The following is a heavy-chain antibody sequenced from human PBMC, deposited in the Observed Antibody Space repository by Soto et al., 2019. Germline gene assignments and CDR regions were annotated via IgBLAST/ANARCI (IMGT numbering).Heavy chain of an antibody. V-gene: IGHV3-15*07. CDR1: GFTFSNAW. D-gene: IGHD1-1*01. J-gene: IGHJ6*02. CDR3: VITPVPLYYYGMDV. CDR2: IKSKTDGGTT. Sequence: GGSLRLSCAASGFTFSNAWMNWVRQAPGKGLEWVGRIKSKTDGGTTDYAAPVKGRFTISRDDSKNTLYLQMNSLKTEDTAVYYCVITPVPLYYYGMDVWGQGTTVTVSS.